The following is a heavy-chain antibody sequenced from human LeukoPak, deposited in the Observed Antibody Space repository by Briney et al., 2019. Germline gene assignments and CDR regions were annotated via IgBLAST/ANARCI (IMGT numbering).Heavy chain of an antibody. Sequence: SETLSLTCTVSGDSINNYYWNWIRQPPGKGLEWIGYTYYSGSTNYNPSLESRLTISVDMSKIQFSLKLNSVTAADTAVYYCARSLYSYYYFDYWGRGALVTVSS. CDR2: TYYSGST. CDR1: GDSINNYY. CDR3: ARSLYSYYYFDY. D-gene: IGHD5-18*01. V-gene: IGHV4-59*08. J-gene: IGHJ4*02.